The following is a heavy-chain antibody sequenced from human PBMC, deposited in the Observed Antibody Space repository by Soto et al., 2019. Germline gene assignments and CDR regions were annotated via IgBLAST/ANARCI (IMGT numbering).Heavy chain of an antibody. CDR1: GFTFSSYW. J-gene: IGHJ4*02. CDR2: IYSDGSST. D-gene: IGHD3-3*01. CDR3: ARPYYYDFWSGYYRSGHFDY. V-gene: IGHV3-74*01. Sequence: PGGSLRLSCAASGFTFSSYWMHWVRQAPGKGLVWVSRIYSDGSSTSYADSVKGRFTISRDNAKNTLYLQMNSLRAEDTAVYYCARPYYYDFWSGYYRSGHFDYWGQGTLVTVSS.